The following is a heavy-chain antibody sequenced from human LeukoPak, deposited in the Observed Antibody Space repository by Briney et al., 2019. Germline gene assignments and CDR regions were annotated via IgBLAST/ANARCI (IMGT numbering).Heavy chain of an antibody. J-gene: IGHJ5*02. CDR3: ARGRGVVVPAAIHNWFDP. D-gene: IGHD2-2*01. CDR1: GGSISGYY. V-gene: IGHV4-34*01. Sequence: PSETLSLTCAVYGGSISGYYWSWIRQPPGKGLEWIGEINHSGSTNYNPSLKSRVTISVDTSKNQFSLKLSSVTAADTAVYYCARGRGVVVPAAIHNWFDPWGQGTLVTVSS. CDR2: INHSGST.